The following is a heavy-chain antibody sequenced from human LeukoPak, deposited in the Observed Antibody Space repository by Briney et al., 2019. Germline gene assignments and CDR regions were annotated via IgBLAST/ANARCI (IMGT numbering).Heavy chain of an antibody. J-gene: IGHJ4*02. CDR1: GFTFSSHG. CDR2: IWYDGSKK. CDR3: ARDISRGSLDY. V-gene: IGHV3-33*01. D-gene: IGHD2-15*01. Sequence: GGSLRLSCAASGFTFSSHGMYWVRQAPGKGVEWVALIWYDGSKKNYADSVKGRFTISRDNSKNTLYLQMNSLRAEDTAVYYCARDISRGSLDYWGQGTLVTVSS.